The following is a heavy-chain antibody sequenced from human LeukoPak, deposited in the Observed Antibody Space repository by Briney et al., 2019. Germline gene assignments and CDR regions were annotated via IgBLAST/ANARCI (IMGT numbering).Heavy chain of an antibody. CDR3: AREGYNEASSYFDY. CDR2: IYYSGST. D-gene: IGHD5-24*01. J-gene: IGHJ4*02. V-gene: IGHV4-59*01. Sequence: PSETLSLTCTVSGGSISSYYWSWIRQPPGKGLEWIGYIYYSGSTNYNPSLKSRVTISVDTSKNQFSLKLSSVTAADMAVYYCAREGYNEASSYFDYWGQGTLVTVSS. CDR1: GGSISSYY.